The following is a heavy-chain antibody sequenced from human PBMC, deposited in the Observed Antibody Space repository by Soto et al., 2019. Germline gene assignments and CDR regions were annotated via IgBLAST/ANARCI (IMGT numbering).Heavy chain of an antibody. V-gene: IGHV3-23*01. CDR3: AKGSITIFGVVPYGMDV. CDR1: GFTFSSYA. Sequence: GSLRLSCAASGFTFSSYAMSWVRQAPGKGLEWVSAISGSGSSTYYADSVKGRFTISRDNSKNTLYLQMNSLRAEDTAVYYCAKGSITIFGVVPYGMDVWGQGTTVTVSS. CDR2: ISGSGSST. D-gene: IGHD3-3*01. J-gene: IGHJ6*02.